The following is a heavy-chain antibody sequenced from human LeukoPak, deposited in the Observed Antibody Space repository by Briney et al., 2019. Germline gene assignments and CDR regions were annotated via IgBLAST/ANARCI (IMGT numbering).Heavy chain of an antibody. J-gene: IGHJ4*02. CDR2: ISSSGSTI. CDR1: GFTFSSYE. D-gene: IGHD5-12*01. V-gene: IGHV3-48*03. CDR3: ASFQFVGRGYSGYEGEVDY. Sequence: GGSLRLSCAASGFTFSSYEMNWVRQAPGKGLEWVSYISSSGSTIYYADSVKGRFTISRDNAKNSLYLQMNSLRAEDTAVYYCASFQFVGRGYSGYEGEVDYWGQGTLVTVSS.